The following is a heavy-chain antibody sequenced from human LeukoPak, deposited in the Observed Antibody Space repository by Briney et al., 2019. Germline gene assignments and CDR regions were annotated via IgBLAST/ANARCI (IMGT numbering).Heavy chain of an antibody. CDR3: ARGVRYFDWLSPHYFDY. CDR1: GGSISSYY. Sequence: SETLSLTCTVSGGSISSYYWSWIRQPPGKGLEWIGYIYYSGSTNYNPSLKSRVTISVDASKNQFSLKLSSVTAADTAVYYCARGVRYFDWLSPHYFDYWGQGTLVTVSS. CDR2: IYYSGST. D-gene: IGHD3-9*01. J-gene: IGHJ4*02. V-gene: IGHV4-59*01.